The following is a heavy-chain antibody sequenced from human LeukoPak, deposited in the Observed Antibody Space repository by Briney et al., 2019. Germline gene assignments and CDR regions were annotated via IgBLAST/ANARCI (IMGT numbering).Heavy chain of an antibody. J-gene: IGHJ5*02. Sequence: GESLKISCKGSGYSFTSSWIGWVRQMPGKGLEWMGIIYPGDSDTRYSPSFQGQVTISADKSVSTAYLQWSSLKASDTAMYYCARQWGDCSSTSCYSASWGQGTLVTVSS. D-gene: IGHD2-2*01. CDR3: ARQWGDCSSTSCYSAS. CDR2: IYPGDSDT. CDR1: GYSFTSSW. V-gene: IGHV5-51*01.